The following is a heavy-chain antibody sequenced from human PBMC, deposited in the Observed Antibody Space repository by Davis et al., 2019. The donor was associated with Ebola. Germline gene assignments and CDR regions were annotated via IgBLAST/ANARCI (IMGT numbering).Heavy chain of an antibody. CDR3: ARDWRLDSNYYYYYYGMDV. Sequence: AASVKVSCKASGGTFSSYAISWVRQAPGQGLEWMGRIIPILGIANYAQKFQGRVTITADKSTSTAYMELSSLGSEDTAVYYCARDWRLDSNYYYYYYGMDVWGQGTTVTVSS. D-gene: IGHD4-11*01. J-gene: IGHJ6*02. V-gene: IGHV1-69*04. CDR1: GGTFSSYA. CDR2: IIPILGIA.